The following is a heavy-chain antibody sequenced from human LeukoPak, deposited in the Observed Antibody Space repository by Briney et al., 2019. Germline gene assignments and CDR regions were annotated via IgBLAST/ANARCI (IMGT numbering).Heavy chain of an antibody. CDR1: GGTFSSYA. J-gene: IGHJ5*02. Sequence: SVKVSCKASGGTFSSYAISWVRQAPGQGLEWMGGIIPIFGTANYAQKFQGRVTITADESTSTAYMELSSLRSEDTAVYYCASQVGPNVEGNWFDPWGQGTLVTVSS. D-gene: IGHD1-26*01. CDR2: IIPIFGTA. CDR3: ASQVGPNVEGNWFDP. V-gene: IGHV1-69*01.